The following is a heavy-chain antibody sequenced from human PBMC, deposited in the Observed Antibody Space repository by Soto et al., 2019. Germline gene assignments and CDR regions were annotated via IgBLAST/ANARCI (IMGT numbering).Heavy chain of an antibody. V-gene: IGHV3-53*01. CDR1: GFIVSSNY. CDR3: ARDYPMFGSASYGMDV. CDR2: IYSGGST. Sequence: GSLRLSCAASGFIVSSNYMSWVRQAPGRGLEWVSVIYSGGSTYYADSVKGRFTISRDNSKNTLYLQMNSLRAEDTAVYYCARDYPMFGSASYGMDVWGQGTTVTVSS. D-gene: IGHD3-10*01. J-gene: IGHJ6*02.